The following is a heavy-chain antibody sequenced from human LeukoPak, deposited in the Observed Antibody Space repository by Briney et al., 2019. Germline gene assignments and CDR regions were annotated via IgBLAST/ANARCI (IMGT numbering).Heavy chain of an antibody. J-gene: IGHJ4*02. Sequence: ASVKVSCKVSGYTLTELSMHWVRQAPGKGLEWMGGFDPEDGETIYAQKFQGRVTMTEDTSTDTAYMELSSLRSEDTAVYYCATDRRIGGGNYYDSSGYPFDYWGQGTLVTVSS. V-gene: IGHV1-24*01. D-gene: IGHD3-22*01. CDR3: ATDRRIGGGNYYDSSGYPFDY. CDR2: FDPEDGET. CDR1: GYTLTELS.